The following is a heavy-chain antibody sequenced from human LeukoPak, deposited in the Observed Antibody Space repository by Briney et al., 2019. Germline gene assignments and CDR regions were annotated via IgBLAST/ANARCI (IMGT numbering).Heavy chain of an antibody. D-gene: IGHD6-6*01. CDR2: ISSSSSYI. V-gene: IGHV3-21*01. CDR1: GFTFSSYS. CDR3: ARGGEQLAAYYYYGMDV. Sequence: GGSLRLSCAASGFTFSSYSMNWVRQAPGKGLEWVPSISSSSSYIYYADSVKGRFTISRDNAKNSLYLQMNSLRAEDTAVYYCARGGEQLAAYYYYGMDVWGQGTTVTVSS. J-gene: IGHJ6*02.